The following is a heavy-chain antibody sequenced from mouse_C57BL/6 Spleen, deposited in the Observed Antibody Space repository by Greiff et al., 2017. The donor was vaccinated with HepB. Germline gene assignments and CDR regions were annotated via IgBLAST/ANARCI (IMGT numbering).Heavy chain of an antibody. D-gene: IGHD2-3*01. J-gene: IGHJ4*01. CDR2: IYPGDGDT. Sequence: VQLQQSGAELVKPGASVKISCKASGYAFSSYWMNWVKQRPGKGLEWIGQIYPGDGDTNYNGKVKGKATLTADKSSSTAYMQLSSLTSEDSAVYFCARSDDGLYYDAMDYWGQGTSVTVSS. V-gene: IGHV1-80*01. CDR3: ARSDDGLYYDAMDY. CDR1: GYAFSSYW.